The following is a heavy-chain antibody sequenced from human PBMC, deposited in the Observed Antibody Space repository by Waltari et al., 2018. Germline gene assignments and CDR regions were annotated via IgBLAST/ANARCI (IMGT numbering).Heavy chain of an antibody. CDR1: GVSITSNRHY. CDR2: MSYTGAT. CDR3: ATYIGASVGTAAFDV. D-gene: IGHD1-1*01. J-gene: IGHJ3*01. V-gene: IGHV4-39*01. Sequence: QLQLQESGPGLVKPSETLSLTCSVSGVSITSNRHYWGWFRQPPGQGLEVIGTMSYTGATYSSPSLESRVTVSRDTSKNQLSLKLVSVTAADTAVYYCATYIGASVGTAAFDVWGQGTMVAVSS.